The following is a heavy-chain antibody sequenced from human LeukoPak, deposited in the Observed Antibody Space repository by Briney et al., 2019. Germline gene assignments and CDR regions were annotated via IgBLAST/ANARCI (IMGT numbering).Heavy chain of an antibody. Sequence: ASVKVSCKASGYTFTSYDINWGRQATGQGLEWMGWMNPNSGNTGYAQKFQGRVTMTRNTSISTAYVELSSLRSEDTAVYYCARESHYGSGSYWFRYWGQGTLVTVSS. J-gene: IGHJ4*02. V-gene: IGHV1-8*01. CDR1: GYTFTSYD. CDR2: MNPNSGNT. D-gene: IGHD3-10*01. CDR3: ARESHYGSGSYWFRY.